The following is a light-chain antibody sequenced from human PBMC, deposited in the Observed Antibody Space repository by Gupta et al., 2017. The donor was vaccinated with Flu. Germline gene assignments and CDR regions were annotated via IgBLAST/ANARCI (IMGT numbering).Light chain of an antibody. Sequence: PGTLSLSPGERATLSCRASQSVSSSYIAWYQQKPGQAPRLLIYGASSRANGIPDRFSGRGSGTDFTLTISIMEPEDFAVYYCQPYGSSRTFGQGTXVEIK. CDR3: QPYGSSRT. CDR1: QSVSSSY. J-gene: IGKJ1*01. V-gene: IGKV3-20*01. CDR2: GAS.